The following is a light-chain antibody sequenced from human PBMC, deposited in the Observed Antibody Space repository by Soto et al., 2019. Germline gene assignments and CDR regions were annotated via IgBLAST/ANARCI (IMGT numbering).Light chain of an antibody. CDR1: QSVGIY. CDR3: QHRYSWPLT. V-gene: IGKV3-11*01. J-gene: IGKJ4*01. Sequence: EVVLTQSPATLSLSPGERATLSCRASQSVGIYLAWYQHRPGQAPRLLNYDASNRATGIPARFSGSGSGTDFTLTISSLEPEDFAVYYCQHRYSWPLTFGGGTRVEL. CDR2: DAS.